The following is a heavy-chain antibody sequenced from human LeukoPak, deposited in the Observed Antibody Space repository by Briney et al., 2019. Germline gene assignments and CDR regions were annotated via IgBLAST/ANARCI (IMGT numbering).Heavy chain of an antibody. V-gene: IGHV4-59*01. CDR3: ARAFYYSGYSGRGYYYMDV. CDR1: GGSISSYY. D-gene: IGHD5-18*01. J-gene: IGHJ6*03. Sequence: SETLSLTCTVSGGSISSYYWSWIRQPPGKGLEWIGYIYYSGSTNYNPSLKSRVTISVDTSKNQFSLKLSSVTAADTAVYYCARAFYYSGYSGRGYYYMDVWGKGTTVTVSS. CDR2: IYYSGST.